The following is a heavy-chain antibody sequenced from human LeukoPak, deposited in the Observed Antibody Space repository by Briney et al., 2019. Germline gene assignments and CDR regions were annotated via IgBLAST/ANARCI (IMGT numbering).Heavy chain of an antibody. CDR2: IYTSGIT. J-gene: IGHJ4*02. V-gene: IGHV4-61*02. CDR1: GGSINSGSYF. D-gene: IGHD1-26*01. Sequence: PSETLSLTCTVSGGSINSGSYFWSWIRQPAGKGLEWIGRIYTSGITNYNSSLMSRATMSIDTSKNQFSLKLSSVTTADTAVYYCARSNSGSYRELDYWGQGALVTVSS. CDR3: ARSNSGSYRELDY.